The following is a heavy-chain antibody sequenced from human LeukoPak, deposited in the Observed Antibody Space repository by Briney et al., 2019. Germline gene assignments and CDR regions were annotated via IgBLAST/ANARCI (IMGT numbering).Heavy chain of an antibody. CDR2: IIPIFGTA. J-gene: IGHJ6*03. CDR3: ARDHQIRTKDYYYYYMDV. D-gene: IGHD1-14*01. V-gene: IGHV1-69*05. Sequence: SVKVSCRASGGTFSSYAISGVRQAPGQGLEGMGRIIPIFGTANYAQKFQGRVTITTDESTSTAYMELSSLRSEDTAVYYCARDHQIRTKDYYYYYMDVWGKGTTVTVSS. CDR1: GGTFSSYA.